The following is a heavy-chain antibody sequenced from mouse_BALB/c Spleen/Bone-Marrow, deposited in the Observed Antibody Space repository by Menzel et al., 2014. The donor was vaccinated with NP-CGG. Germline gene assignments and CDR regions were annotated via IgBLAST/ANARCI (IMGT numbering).Heavy chain of an antibody. CDR1: GYAFSAYW. J-gene: IGHJ2*01. Sequence: QVQLQQPGAELVRPGSSVKISCKASGYAFSAYWMNWVKQRPGQGLEWIGQIYPGDGDTNYNGKFKGKATLTADKSSSTAYMQLSSLTSEDSAVYFCTRSTATFDYWGQSTTLTVSS. V-gene: IGHV1-80*01. CDR3: TRSTATFDY. CDR2: IYPGDGDT. D-gene: IGHD1-2*01.